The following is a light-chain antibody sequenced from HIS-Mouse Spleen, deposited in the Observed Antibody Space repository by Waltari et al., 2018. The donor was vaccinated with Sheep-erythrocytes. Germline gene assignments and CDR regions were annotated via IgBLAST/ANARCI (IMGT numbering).Light chain of an antibody. V-gene: IGLV3-10*01. Sequence: SYELTQPPSVSVSQGQTARITCSGDALPKKYAYWYQQKSGQAPVLVIDEDSKRPSGIPERFSGSSSGTMAHLTISGAQVEDEADYYCYSTDSSGNGVFGGGTKLTVL. J-gene: IGLJ2*01. CDR3: YSTDSSGNGV. CDR2: EDS. CDR1: ALPKKY.